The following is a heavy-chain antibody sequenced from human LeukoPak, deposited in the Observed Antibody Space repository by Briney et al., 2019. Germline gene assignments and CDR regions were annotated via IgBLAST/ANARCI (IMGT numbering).Heavy chain of an antibody. J-gene: IGHJ4*02. CDR1: GYTFTGYY. V-gene: IGHV1-2*02. Sequence: ASVTVSCKASGYTFTGYYVHWVRQAPGQGLEWMGWINPNSGGTNYAQKFQGRVTMTRDTSISTAYMELSRLRSDDTAVYYCARVRIAVAGKYYFDYWGQGTLVTVSS. D-gene: IGHD6-19*01. CDR2: INPNSGGT. CDR3: ARVRIAVAGKYYFDY.